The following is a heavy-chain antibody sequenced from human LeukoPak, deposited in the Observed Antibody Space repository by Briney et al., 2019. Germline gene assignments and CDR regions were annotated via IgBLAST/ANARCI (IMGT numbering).Heavy chain of an antibody. Sequence: ASVKVSCKVSGYTLTELSIHWVRQAPGKGLEWMGGFDPEDGEIIYAQSFQGRVTMTEDTSTDTAYMELSSLRAEDTAVYYCANLGFSSPFSSSFSYYYYGMDVWGQGTTVTVSS. J-gene: IGHJ6*02. CDR1: GYTLTELS. CDR2: FDPEDGEI. V-gene: IGHV1-24*01. D-gene: IGHD6-6*01. CDR3: ANLGFSSPFSSSFSYYYYGMDV.